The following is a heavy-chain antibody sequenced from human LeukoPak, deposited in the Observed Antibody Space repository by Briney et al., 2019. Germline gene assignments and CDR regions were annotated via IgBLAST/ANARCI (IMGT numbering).Heavy chain of an antibody. D-gene: IGHD6-6*01. Sequence: ASVKVSCKASGYTFTSYAMHWVRQAPGQRLEWMGWINAGNGNTKHSQKFQGRVVITRDTSASTAYMELSSLRSEDTAVYYCARASSSSGHYWGQGTLVTVSS. V-gene: IGHV1-3*01. CDR1: GYTFTSYA. CDR3: ARASSSSGHY. J-gene: IGHJ4*02. CDR2: INAGNGNT.